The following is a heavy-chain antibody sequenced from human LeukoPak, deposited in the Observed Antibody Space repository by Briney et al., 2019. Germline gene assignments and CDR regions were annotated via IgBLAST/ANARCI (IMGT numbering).Heavy chain of an antibody. J-gene: IGHJ2*01. CDR3: ARAAYSSTWYSRYFDL. Sequence: QPGGSLRLSCAASGFTFSSHDIHWVRQATGKGLEWVSGIGTAGEIYYPGSVKGRFTISRENAKNSLYLQMNSLRAGDTAVYYCARAAYSSTWYSRYFDLWGRGTLVTVSS. D-gene: IGHD6-13*01. CDR2: IGTAGEI. CDR1: GFTFSSHD. V-gene: IGHV3-13*01.